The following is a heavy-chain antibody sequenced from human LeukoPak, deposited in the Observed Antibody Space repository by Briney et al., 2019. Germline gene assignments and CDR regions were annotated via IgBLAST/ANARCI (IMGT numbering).Heavy chain of an antibody. CDR1: GFTFSSYG. CDR2: IWFGGTHE. D-gene: IGHD3-22*01. V-gene: IGHV3-33*01. Sequence: PGRSLRLSCAASGFTFSSYGMHWVRQAPGKGLEWVAVIWFGGTHEYYADSVKGRFTISRDNSKKTLFLQMNRLRAEDTAMYYCARAPSLFYYDDSGYYNGYFDLWGRGTLVTVSS. J-gene: IGHJ2*01. CDR3: ARAPSLFYYDDSGYYNGYFDL.